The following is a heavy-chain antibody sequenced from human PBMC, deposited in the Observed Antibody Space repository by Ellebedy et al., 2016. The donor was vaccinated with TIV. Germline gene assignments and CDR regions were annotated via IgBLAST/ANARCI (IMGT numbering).Heavy chain of an antibody. CDR3: AKDGGGGMDV. D-gene: IGHD3-16*01. Sequence: SLKISCAASGFTFDDYAMHWVRQAPGKGLEWVSGISWNSGSIGYADSVKGRFTISRDNAKNSLYLQMNSLRAEDTALYYCAKDGGGGMDVWGQGTTVTVSS. CDR2: ISWNSGSI. CDR1: GFTFDDYA. J-gene: IGHJ6*02. V-gene: IGHV3-9*01.